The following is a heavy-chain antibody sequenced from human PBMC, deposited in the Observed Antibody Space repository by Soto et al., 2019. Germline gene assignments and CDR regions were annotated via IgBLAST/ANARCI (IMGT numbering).Heavy chain of an antibody. CDR1: GFTFNTYA. D-gene: IGHD2-8*01. J-gene: IGHJ4*02. CDR2: ISPNGAST. CDR3: ARDRCPNSVCYAPSDY. V-gene: IGHV3-64*01. Sequence: EVQLVESGGGSVQPGGSLRLSCAASGFTFNTYAMHWVRQAPGKGLEFVSAISPNGASTYYANTVKGRFTISRDNSKNTLYLQMGSLTTDDVAVYYCARDRCPNSVCYAPSDYWGQGTLVTVSS.